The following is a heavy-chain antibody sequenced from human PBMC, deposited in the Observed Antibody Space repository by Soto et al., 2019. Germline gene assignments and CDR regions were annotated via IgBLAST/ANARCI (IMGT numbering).Heavy chain of an antibody. CDR2: FDPEDGET. D-gene: IGHD3-22*01. J-gene: IGHJ3*02. V-gene: IGHV1-24*01. CDR1: GYTXSELS. CDR3: ATRTYYYDSTPGPAFDI. Sequence: GXSXKVSYKVSGYTXSELSRDWVRQAPGKGLEWMGGFDPEDGETIYAQKFQGRVTMTEDTSTDTAYMELSSLRSEDTAVYYFATRTYYYDSTPGPAFDIWGQGTMGTVSS.